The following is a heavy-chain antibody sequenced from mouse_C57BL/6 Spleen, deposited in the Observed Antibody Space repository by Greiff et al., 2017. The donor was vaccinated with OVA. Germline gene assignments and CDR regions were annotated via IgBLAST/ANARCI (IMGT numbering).Heavy chain of an antibody. Sequence: QVQLQQSGAELVKPGASVKISCKASGYAFSSYWMNWVKQRPGKGLEWIGHIYPGDGDTNYNGKFKGKATLTAATSSRTAYMQLSSLTSEDSAVYFCARSAYYDYDPFYYAMDYWGQGTSVTVSS. J-gene: IGHJ4*01. D-gene: IGHD2-4*01. CDR1: GYAFSSYW. CDR3: ARSAYYDYDPFYYAMDY. V-gene: IGHV1-80*01. CDR2: IYPGDGDT.